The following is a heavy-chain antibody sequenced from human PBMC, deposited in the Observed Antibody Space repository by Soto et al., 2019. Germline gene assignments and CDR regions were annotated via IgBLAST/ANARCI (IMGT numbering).Heavy chain of an antibody. CDR2: ITAFNGNT. CDR1: GYTFTDYG. J-gene: IGHJ4*02. CDR3: ARISQSDFWSGYYYLFDD. V-gene: IGHV1-18*01. D-gene: IGHD3-3*01. Sequence: ASVKVSCKASGYTFTDYGISWVRQAPGQGLQWMGWITAFNGNTKYAQQFQGRVTMTTDTSTSTAYMELRSLESDDTAVYYCARISQSDFWSGYYYLFDDCVQATLVTVSS.